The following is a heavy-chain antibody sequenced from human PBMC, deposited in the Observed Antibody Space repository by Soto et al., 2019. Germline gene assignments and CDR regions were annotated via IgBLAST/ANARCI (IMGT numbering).Heavy chain of an antibody. CDR1: GGSFSGYY. V-gene: IGHV4-34*01. CDR2: INHSGST. Sequence: SETLSLTCAVYGGSFSGYYWSWIRQPPGKGLEWIGEINHSGSTNYNPSLKSRVTISVDTSKNQFSLKLSSVTAADTAVYYCARGFRLVGARFYYYYGMDVWGQGTTVTVS. D-gene: IGHD1-26*01. J-gene: IGHJ6*02. CDR3: ARGFRLVGARFYYYYGMDV.